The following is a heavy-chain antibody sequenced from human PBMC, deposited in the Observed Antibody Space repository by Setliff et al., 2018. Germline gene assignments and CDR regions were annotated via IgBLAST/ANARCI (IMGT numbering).Heavy chain of an antibody. J-gene: IGHJ4*02. Sequence: KPSETLSLTCNVSGGSISSGVYYWAWIRQPPGKGLEWIGRIYYRGNTYYNASLKSRLTISVDTSKNQFSLKLRSVTAADTAVYYCARGRAGHSGHWGQGTLVTVSS. V-gene: IGHV4-39*07. CDR2: IYYRGNT. CDR1: GGSISSGVYY. D-gene: IGHD6-19*01. CDR3: ARGRAGHSGH.